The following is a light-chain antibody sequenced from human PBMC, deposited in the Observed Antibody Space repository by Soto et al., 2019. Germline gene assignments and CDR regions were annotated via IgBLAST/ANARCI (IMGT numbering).Light chain of an antibody. CDR3: QVWDSSSDHNV. J-gene: IGLJ1*01. Sequence: SSELTQPPSVSVAPGKTARITCGGNNIGSKSVHWYQQKPGQAPVLVIYYDSDRPSGIPERFSGSNSGNTATLTISRVEAVDEADYYCQVWDSSSDHNVFGTGTKLTVL. CDR2: YDS. CDR1: NIGSKS. V-gene: IGLV3-21*04.